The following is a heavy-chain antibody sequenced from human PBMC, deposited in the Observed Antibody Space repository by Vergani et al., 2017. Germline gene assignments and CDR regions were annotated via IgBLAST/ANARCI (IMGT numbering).Heavy chain of an antibody. Sequence: QVQVVQSGAEVKKSGASVKVSCKTSGYTFSNYYMHWVRQVPGQGLEWMGIINTSGGHTNYGQKFQGRVTMTRDTSTSTVYMELSSLGSEDTAIYYCGRGSDNYNWGQGTLVTVSS. CDR1: GYTFSNYY. CDR3: GRGSDNYN. V-gene: IGHV1-46*01. J-gene: IGHJ4*02. CDR2: INTSGGHT. D-gene: IGHD5-24*01.